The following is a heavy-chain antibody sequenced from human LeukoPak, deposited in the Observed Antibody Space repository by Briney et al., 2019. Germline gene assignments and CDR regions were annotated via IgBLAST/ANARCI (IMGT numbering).Heavy chain of an antibody. CDR1: DGSISSSSYY. J-gene: IGHJ5*02. Sequence: PSETLSLTCTVSDGSISSSSYYWGWIRQPPGKGLEWIGNIYYSGSTYYNPSLKSRVTISVDTSKNQFSLKLSSVTAADTAVYYCASEPNYYYDSRGYSWGQGTLVTVSS. CDR2: IYYSGST. V-gene: IGHV4-39*07. D-gene: IGHD3-22*01. CDR3: ASEPNYYYDSRGYS.